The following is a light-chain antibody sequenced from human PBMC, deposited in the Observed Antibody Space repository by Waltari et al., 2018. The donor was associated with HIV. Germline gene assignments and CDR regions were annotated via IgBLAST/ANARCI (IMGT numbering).Light chain of an antibody. J-gene: IGKJ1*01. CDR2: KTS. CDR3: QQYDRDWT. Sequence: DIQMTQSPSTLSASVGDRVSITCRASQSISSWLAWYQQKPGKAPNLLIYKTSILENGVPSRFSGSGYGTEHTLTISSLQPEDYATYCCQQYDRDWTFGQGTKVEVK. V-gene: IGKV1-5*03. CDR1: QSISSW.